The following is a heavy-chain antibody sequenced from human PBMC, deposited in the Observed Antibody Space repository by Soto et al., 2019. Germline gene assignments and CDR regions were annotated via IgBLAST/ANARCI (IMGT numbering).Heavy chain of an antibody. CDR3: ARDRAGDDIVTGLDWFDP. V-gene: IGHV1-69*01. CDR1: GGTFSSYA. D-gene: IGHD3-9*01. Sequence: QVQLVQSGAEVKKPGSSVKVSCKASGGTFSSYAISWVRQAPGQGLEWMGGIIPIFGTANYAQKFQGRVTITADESTSTAYMELGSLGSEDTAVYYCARDRAGDDIVTGLDWFDPWGQGSLVTVSS. CDR2: IIPIFGTA. J-gene: IGHJ5*02.